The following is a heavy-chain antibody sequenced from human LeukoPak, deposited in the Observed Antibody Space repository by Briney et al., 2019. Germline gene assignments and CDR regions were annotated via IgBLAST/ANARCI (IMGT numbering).Heavy chain of an antibody. J-gene: IGHJ4*02. V-gene: IGHV4-39*01. CDR1: GGSISSSSYY. Sequence: SETLSLTCTVSGGSISSSSYYWGWIRQPPGKGLEWIGSIYYSGSTYYNPSLESRVTISVDTSKNQFSLKLSSVTAADTAVYYCARHRGSGGYDATFDYWGQRTLVTVSS. CDR2: IYYSGST. D-gene: IGHD5-12*01. CDR3: ARHRGSGGYDATFDY.